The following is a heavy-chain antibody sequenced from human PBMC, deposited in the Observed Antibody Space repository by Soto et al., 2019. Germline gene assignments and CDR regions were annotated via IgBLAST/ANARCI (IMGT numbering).Heavy chain of an antibody. CDR2: ISGSGGST. V-gene: IGHV3-23*01. CDR1: GFIFTSYA. CDR3: AGGDREDIAVVIGVRPGEYGVDV. Sequence: GGSLRLSCAASGFIFTSYAMNWVRQAPGEGLEWVSDISGSGGSTNYADSVRGRFTISRDNSKNTLYLQMNSLRAEDTAVYYCAGGDREDIAVVIGVRPGEYGVDVWGQGTTVTVS. D-gene: IGHD2-15*01. J-gene: IGHJ6*02.